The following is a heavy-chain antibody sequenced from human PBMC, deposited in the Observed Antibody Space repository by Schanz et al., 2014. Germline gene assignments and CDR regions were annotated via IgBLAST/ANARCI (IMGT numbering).Heavy chain of an antibody. J-gene: IGHJ4*02. CDR1: GFAFSSSS. CDR2: VSSDGSIK. CDR3: AKSMYSTSWAFDF. D-gene: IGHD2-2*01. Sequence: QVQLAASGGGVVQPGRSLGLSCAASGFAFSSSSMHWVRQAPGRGLEWVAVVSSDGSIKYYADSVKGRFAISRVNSKNTLYVQMNSLRAEDTAVYYCAKSMYSTSWAFDFWGQGAQVTVSS. V-gene: IGHV3-30*09.